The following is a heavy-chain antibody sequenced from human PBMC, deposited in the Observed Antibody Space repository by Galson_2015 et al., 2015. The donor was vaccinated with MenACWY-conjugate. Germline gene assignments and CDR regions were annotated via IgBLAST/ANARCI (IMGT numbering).Heavy chain of an antibody. V-gene: IGHV3-23*01. Sequence: SLRLSCATSGFTFSNYAMSWVRQAPGKGLEWVSLISGNGGSTNYADSVKGRFTISRDNSKNTLYLQMNSLRAEDTAIYYCANRGRAAVASYYFDYWGQGTLVTVSS. D-gene: IGHD6-19*01. CDR1: GFTFSNYA. CDR3: ANRGRAAVASYYFDY. J-gene: IGHJ4*02. CDR2: ISGNGGST.